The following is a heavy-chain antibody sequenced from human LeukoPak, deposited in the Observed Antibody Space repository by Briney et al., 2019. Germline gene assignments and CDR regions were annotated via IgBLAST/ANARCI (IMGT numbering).Heavy chain of an antibody. CDR2: IGPSSGDI. CDR3: ARDKETYGGNANDY. Sequence: GGSLRLSCAASGFTFRIYSMNWVRQAPGTGLEWVSSIGPSSGDIYYADSVKGRFTISRDNAKNSLYLQMNSLGAEDTAVYYCARDKETYGGNANDYWGQGTLVTVSS. CDR1: GFTFRIYS. J-gene: IGHJ4*02. D-gene: IGHD4-23*01. V-gene: IGHV3-21*01.